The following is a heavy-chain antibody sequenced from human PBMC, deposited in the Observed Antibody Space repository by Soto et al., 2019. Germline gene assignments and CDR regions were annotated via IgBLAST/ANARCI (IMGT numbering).Heavy chain of an antibody. CDR2: TFPMFGKA. J-gene: IGHJ6*02. Sequence: SVKVSCKASGGTFSSYAISWVRQAPGQGLEWMGGTFPMFGKANYAQRFQGRVTISADKSTSTAYMELSSLTSEDTAVYYCATVDISTWIDGMDVWGQGTTVTVSS. D-gene: IGHD6-13*01. CDR3: ATVDISTWIDGMDV. V-gene: IGHV1-69*06. CDR1: GGTFSSYA.